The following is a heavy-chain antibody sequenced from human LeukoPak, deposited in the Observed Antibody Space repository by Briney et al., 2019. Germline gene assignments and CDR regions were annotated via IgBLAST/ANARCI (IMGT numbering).Heavy chain of an antibody. Sequence: SETLSLTCTVSGASISSYYWSWIRQPPGKGLEWIGYIYYRGSTNYNPSLKSRVTISVDTSKNQFSLKLSSVTAADTAVYYCARGVRYYYGMDVWGLGTTVTVSS. CDR2: IYYRGST. CDR3: ARGVRYYYGMDV. J-gene: IGHJ6*02. CDR1: GASISSYY. V-gene: IGHV4-59*01.